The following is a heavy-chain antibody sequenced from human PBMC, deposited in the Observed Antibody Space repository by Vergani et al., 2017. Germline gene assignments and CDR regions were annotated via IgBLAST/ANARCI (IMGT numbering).Heavy chain of an antibody. V-gene: IGHV1-2*02. J-gene: IGHJ4*02. Sequence: QVQLVQSGAEVKEPGASVKVSCEASGYPFTVYFLHWVRQAPGQGLEWMGWVNPNSGDTHYAQTFQGRVTMTRDTSISTAYLELSRLTYDDTAVYYCARGSYYYDSSGAREFDYWGQGTLVTVSS. CDR3: ARGSYYYDSSGAREFDY. D-gene: IGHD3-22*01. CDR2: VNPNSGDT. CDR1: GYPFTVYF.